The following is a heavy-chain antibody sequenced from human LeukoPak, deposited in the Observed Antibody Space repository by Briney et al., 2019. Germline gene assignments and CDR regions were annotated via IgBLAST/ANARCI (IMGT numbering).Heavy chain of an antibody. D-gene: IGHD4-17*01. CDR2: IYSGGST. V-gene: IGHV3-53*01. CDR1: GFTVSSNS. J-gene: IGHJ4*02. Sequence: PGGSLRLSCAASGFTVSSNSMNWVRQAPGKGLQWVSVIYSGGSTYYADSVKGRFTISRDNSKNTLYLQMNSLRAEDTAVYYCAKDKSPTVTTWFDYWGQGTLVTVSS. CDR3: AKDKSPTVTTWFDY.